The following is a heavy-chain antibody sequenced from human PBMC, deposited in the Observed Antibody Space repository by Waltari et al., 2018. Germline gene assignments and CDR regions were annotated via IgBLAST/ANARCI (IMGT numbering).Heavy chain of an antibody. D-gene: IGHD3-10*02. CDR1: GFPFRHYG. Sequence: QVQLVESGGGLVQPGTSLRISCEACGFPFRHYGFHWVRQAPGKALDWVAVISSDGNFKYHADSVKGRFTISRDNSRNTLYLQMDSLTIEDTGVYFCAKEKRNVGVDYWGQGILVTVSS. V-gene: IGHV3-30*18. J-gene: IGHJ4*02. CDR3: AKEKRNVGVDY. CDR2: ISSDGNFK.